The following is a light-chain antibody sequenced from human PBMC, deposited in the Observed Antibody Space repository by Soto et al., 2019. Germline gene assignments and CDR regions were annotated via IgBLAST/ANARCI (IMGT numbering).Light chain of an antibody. V-gene: IGLV2-14*03. Sequence: QSVLTQPASVSGSPRQSITISCTGTSSDVGGYNYVSWYQQHPGKAPKLIIYDVTNRPSGVSNRFSGSKSGNTASLTISGLQAEDEADYYCSSYTSSSSVVFGGGTKVTVL. CDR3: SSYTSSSSVV. J-gene: IGLJ2*01. CDR2: DVT. CDR1: SSDVGGYNY.